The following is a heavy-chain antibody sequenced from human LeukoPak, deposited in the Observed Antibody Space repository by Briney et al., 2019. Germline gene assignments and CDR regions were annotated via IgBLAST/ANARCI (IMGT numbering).Heavy chain of an antibody. Sequence: GASVKVSCKASGGTFSSYAISWVRQAPGQGLEWMGGIIPIFGTANYAQRFQGRVTITTDESTSTAYMELSSLRSEDTAVYYCARGRDGHCFDYWGQGTLVTVSS. CDR3: ARGRDGHCFDY. V-gene: IGHV1-69*05. CDR2: IIPIFGTA. D-gene: IGHD5-24*01. J-gene: IGHJ4*02. CDR1: GGTFSSYA.